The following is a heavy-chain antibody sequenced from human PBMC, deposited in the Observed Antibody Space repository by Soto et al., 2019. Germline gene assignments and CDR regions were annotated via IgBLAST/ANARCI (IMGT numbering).Heavy chain of an antibody. CDR1: GYTFTGYY. CDR3: ARANIAEYSSSTYYYYGMDV. V-gene: IGHV1-2*04. D-gene: IGHD6-6*01. CDR2: INPNSGGT. J-gene: IGHJ6*02. Sequence: ASVKVSCKASGYTFTGYYMHWVRQAPGQGLEWLGWINPNSGGTNYAQMFQGWVTMTRDTSFSTAYMELSRLRSYDTAVYYCARANIAEYSSSTYYYYGMDVWGQGTTVTVSS.